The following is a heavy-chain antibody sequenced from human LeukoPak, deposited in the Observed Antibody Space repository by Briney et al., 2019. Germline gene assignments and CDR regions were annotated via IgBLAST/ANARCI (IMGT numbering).Heavy chain of an antibody. V-gene: IGHV3-23*01. D-gene: IGHD3-3*01. Sequence: GGSLRLSCAASGFTFSSYAMGWVRQAPGKGLEWVSAISGSGGSTYYADSVKGRFTISRDNSKNTLYLQMNSLRAEDTAVYYCAKDPIWSGYSQYYFDYRGQGTLVTVSS. CDR2: ISGSGGST. CDR3: AKDPIWSGYSQYYFDY. CDR1: GFTFSSYA. J-gene: IGHJ4*02.